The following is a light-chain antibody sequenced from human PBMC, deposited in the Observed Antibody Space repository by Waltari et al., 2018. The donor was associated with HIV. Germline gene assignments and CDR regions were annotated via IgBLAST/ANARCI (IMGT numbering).Light chain of an antibody. Sequence: DIVMTQSPDSLAVSLGERATIHCKSSQSVLWSSNNKNYFAWYQQRPGQPPKLLIYWASTRDSGVPDRFNGSGSGTEFTLTISSLQAEDVAVYYCQQHYSSPPTFGPGTKVQI. CDR3: QQHYSSPPT. V-gene: IGKV4-1*01. J-gene: IGKJ3*01. CDR1: QSVLWSSNNKNY. CDR2: WAS.